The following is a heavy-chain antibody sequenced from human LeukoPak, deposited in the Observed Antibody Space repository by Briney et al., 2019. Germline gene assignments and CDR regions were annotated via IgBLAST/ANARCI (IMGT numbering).Heavy chain of an antibody. CDR3: ARDDYRKRDFQH. V-gene: IGHV1-2*06. D-gene: IGHD4-11*01. J-gene: IGHJ1*01. Sequence: ASVKVSCKAPGYTFTGYYMHWVRQAPGQGLEWMGRINPNSGGTNYAQKLQGRVTMTTDTSTSTAYMELRSLRSDDTAVYYCARDDYRKRDFQHWGQGTLVTVSS. CDR2: INPNSGGT. CDR1: GYTFTGYY.